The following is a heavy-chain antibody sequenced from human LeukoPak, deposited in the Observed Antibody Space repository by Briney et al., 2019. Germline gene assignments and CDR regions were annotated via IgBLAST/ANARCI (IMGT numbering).Heavy chain of an antibody. D-gene: IGHD4-17*01. CDR3: ARDGDYGDYPGAFDI. J-gene: IGHJ3*02. V-gene: IGHV4-34*01. CDR2: INHSGST. CDR1: GGSFSGYY. Sequence: SETLSLTCAVYGGSFSGYYWSWIRQPPGKGLEWIGEINHSGSTNYNPSLKSRVTISVDTSKNQFSLKLSSVTAADTAVYYCARDGDYGDYPGAFDIWGQGTMVTVSS.